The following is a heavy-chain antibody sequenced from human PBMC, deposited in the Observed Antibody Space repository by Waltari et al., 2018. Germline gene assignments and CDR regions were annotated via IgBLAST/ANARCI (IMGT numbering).Heavy chain of an antibody. CDR1: GYIFTGYY. D-gene: IGHD1-26*01. J-gene: IGHJ4*02. Sequence: QVQLLQSGAEVKKPGTSVKVSCKASGYIFTGYYIHWVRQAPGQGLEWMGWVNPISGGTNYAQNLQDRVTMTGDTSISTAYMELSSLRSDDTAVYFCVTLSGSYYEGFDYWGQGTLVTVSS. CDR2: VNPISGGT. CDR3: VTLSGSYYEGFDY. V-gene: IGHV1-2*02.